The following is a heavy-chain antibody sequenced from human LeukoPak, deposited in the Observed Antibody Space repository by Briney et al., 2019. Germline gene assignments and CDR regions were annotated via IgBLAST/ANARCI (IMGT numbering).Heavy chain of an antibody. CDR1: GGSIGRHY. V-gene: IGHV4-59*08. Sequence: SETLSLTCSVSGGSIGRHYWSWIRQSPGKGLEWIGYIYYTGSTKYNPSLKSRVTMSVDTSKNQFSLILSSVTAADTAVYYCARTEPTSYYYDSNGLDAGDWGQGTLVTVSS. CDR3: ARTEPTSYYYDSNGLDAGD. J-gene: IGHJ1*01. D-gene: IGHD3-22*01. CDR2: IYYTGST.